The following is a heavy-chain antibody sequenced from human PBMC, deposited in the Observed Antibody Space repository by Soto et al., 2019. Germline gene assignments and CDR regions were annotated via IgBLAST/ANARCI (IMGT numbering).Heavy chain of an antibody. Sequence: QVQLVQSGAEVKKPGSSVKVSCKASGGTFSSYTISWVRQAPGQGLEWMGRIIPILGIANYAQKFQGRVTITADKSTSTAYMELSSLRSEDTAVYYCARAGGEGYNARGDYWGQGTLVTVSS. CDR3: ARAGGEGYNARGDY. D-gene: IGHD3-10*02. CDR2: IIPILGIA. J-gene: IGHJ4*02. CDR1: GGTFSSYT. V-gene: IGHV1-69*02.